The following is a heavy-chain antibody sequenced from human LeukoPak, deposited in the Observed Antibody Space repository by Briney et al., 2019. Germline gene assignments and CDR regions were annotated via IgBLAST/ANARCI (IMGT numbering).Heavy chain of an antibody. V-gene: IGHV3-30*18. J-gene: IGHJ3*02. Sequence: PGGSLRLSCAASGFTFSNYGIHWVRQAPGKGLEWVAVVSYDGANRYFADSVKGQFTISRDNSRNTLYLQMNSLRPEDTAVYYCAKDLSEAFDIWGQGTMVTVSS. CDR2: VSYDGANR. CDR3: AKDLSEAFDI. CDR1: GFTFSNYG.